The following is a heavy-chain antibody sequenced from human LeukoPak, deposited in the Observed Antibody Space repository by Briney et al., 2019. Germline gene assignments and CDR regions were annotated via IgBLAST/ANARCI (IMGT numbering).Heavy chain of an antibody. Sequence: EASVKVSCKASGGTFSSYAISWVRQAPGQGLEWMGRIIPILGIANYAQKFQGRVTITADKSTSTAYMELSSLRSEDTAVYYCASPSRRGRGYSGYEDYFYYGMDVWGQGTTVTVSS. CDR2: IIPILGIA. J-gene: IGHJ6*02. V-gene: IGHV1-69*04. CDR1: GGTFSSYA. CDR3: ASPSRRGRGYSGYEDYFYYGMDV. D-gene: IGHD5-12*01.